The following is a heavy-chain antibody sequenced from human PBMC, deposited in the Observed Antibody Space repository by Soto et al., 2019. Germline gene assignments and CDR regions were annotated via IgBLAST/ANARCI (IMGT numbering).Heavy chain of an antibody. D-gene: IGHD5-12*01. CDR3: ARGGDKYRYSGYDF. J-gene: IGHJ4*02. Sequence: SETLSLTCAVYGGSFSGYYWSWIRQPPGKGLEWIGEINHSGSTNYNPSLKSRVTISVDTSKNQFSLKLSSVTAADTAVYYCARGGDKYRYSGYDFWGQGTLVTVSS. V-gene: IGHV4-34*01. CDR1: GGSFSGYY. CDR2: INHSGST.